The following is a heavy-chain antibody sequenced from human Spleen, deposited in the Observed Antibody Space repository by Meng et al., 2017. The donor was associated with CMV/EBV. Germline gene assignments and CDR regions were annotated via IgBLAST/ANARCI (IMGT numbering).Heavy chain of an antibody. V-gene: IGHV3-30-3*01. CDR3: ARDSPTAMVEDY. CDR1: GFTFSSYA. CDR2: ISYDGSNK. D-gene: IGHD5-18*01. Sequence: GGSLRLSCAASGFTFSSYAMHWVRQAPGKGLEWVAVISYDGSNKYYADSVKGRFTISRDNSKNTLYLQMTSLRAEDTAVYYCARDSPTAMVEDYWGQGTLVTVSS. J-gene: IGHJ4*02.